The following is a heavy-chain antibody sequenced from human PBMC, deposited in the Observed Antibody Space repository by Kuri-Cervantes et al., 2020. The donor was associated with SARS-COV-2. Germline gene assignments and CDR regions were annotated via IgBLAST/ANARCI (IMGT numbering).Heavy chain of an antibody. J-gene: IGHJ4*02. CDR3: AIPNWTYYYDSSGDWAPDY. V-gene: IGHV3-9*01. Sequence: SLKISCAASGFTFDDYAMHWVRQAPGKGLEWVSGISWNSGSIGYADSVKGRFTISRDNAKNSLYLQMNSLKAEDTAVYYCAIPNWTYYYDSSGDWAPDYWGQGTLVTVSS. D-gene: IGHD3-22*01. CDR1: GFTFDDYA. CDR2: ISWNSGSI.